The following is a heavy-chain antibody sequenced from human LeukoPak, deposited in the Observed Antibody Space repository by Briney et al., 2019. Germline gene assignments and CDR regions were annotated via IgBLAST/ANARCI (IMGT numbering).Heavy chain of an antibody. J-gene: IGHJ5*02. CDR3: ASSRYCSSTSCLWFDP. D-gene: IGHD2-2*01. Sequence: SETLSLTCTVSGGSISSHYWSWIRQPPGKGLEWIGYIYYSGSTNYNPSLKSRVTISVDTSKNQFSLKLSSVTAADTAVYYCASSRYCSSTSCLWFDPWGQGTLVTVSS. CDR2: IYYSGST. CDR1: GGSISSHY. V-gene: IGHV4-59*11.